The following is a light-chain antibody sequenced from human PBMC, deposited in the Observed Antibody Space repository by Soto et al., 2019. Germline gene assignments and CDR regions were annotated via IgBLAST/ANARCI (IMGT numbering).Light chain of an antibody. CDR3: QHYNSYSEA. J-gene: IGKJ1*01. Sequence: DIVMTHTPLSLSVTPGQPASISCNSSHSLLHSDGKTYLYWYLQKPGQPPQLLIYEVSNRFSGVPDRFSGSGSGTEFTLTISSLQPDDFATYYCQHYNSYSEAFGQGTKVDI. CDR2: EVS. CDR1: HSLLHSDGKTY. V-gene: IGKV2D-29*01.